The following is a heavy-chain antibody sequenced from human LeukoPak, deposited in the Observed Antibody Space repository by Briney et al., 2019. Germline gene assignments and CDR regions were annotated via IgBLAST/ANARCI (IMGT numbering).Heavy chain of an antibody. J-gene: IGHJ6*03. CDR1: GFTFSSYE. CDR2: ISSSSSYI. D-gene: IGHD3-16*02. CDR3: ARDERLGKLSAYYYYMDV. Sequence: GGSLRLSCAASGFTFSSYEMNWVRQAPGKGLEWVSSISSSSSYIYYADSVKGRFTISRDNAKNSLYLQMNSLRAEDTAVYYCARDERLGKLSAYYYYMDVWGKGTTVTVSS. V-gene: IGHV3-21*01.